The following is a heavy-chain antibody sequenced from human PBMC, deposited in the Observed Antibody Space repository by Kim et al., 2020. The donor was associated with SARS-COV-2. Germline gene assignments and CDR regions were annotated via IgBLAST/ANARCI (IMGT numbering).Heavy chain of an antibody. D-gene: IGHD6-13*01. CDR1: GASISSSGYY. V-gene: IGHV4-39*01. J-gene: IGHJ4*02. Sequence: SETLSLTCSVSGASISSSGYYWGWIRQPPGKGLEWIGSISYTGTTSYTSSLKSRVAISGDTSKNQFSLKLSSVTAADTAVYYCARGLRGAGTKALEYWGQGTLVIVSS. CDR2: ISYTGTT. CDR3: ARGLRGAGTKALEY.